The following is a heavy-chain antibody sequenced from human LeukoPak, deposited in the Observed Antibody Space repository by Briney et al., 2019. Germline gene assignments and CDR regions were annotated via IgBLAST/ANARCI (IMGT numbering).Heavy chain of an antibody. D-gene: IGHD3-3*01. CDR3: ARVPYYDFWSGYPYYFDY. V-gene: IGHV5-51*03. CDR1: GYSFTSYW. J-gene: IGHJ4*02. CDR2: IYPGDSDT. Sequence: PGESLKISCKGSGYSFTSYWIGWVRQMPGKGLEWMGIIYPGDSDTRYSPSFQGQVTISADKSISTAYLQWSSLKASDTAMYYCARVPYYDFWSGYPYYFDYWGQGTLVTVSS.